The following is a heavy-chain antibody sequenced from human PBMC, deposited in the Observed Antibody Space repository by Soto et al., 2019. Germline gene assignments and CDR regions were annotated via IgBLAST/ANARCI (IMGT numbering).Heavy chain of an antibody. CDR2: ISGGGTTI. Sequence: PGGSLRLSCAASGFRFSDHHMTWIRQAPGKGLEWVSKISGGGTTIYYADSVKGRFTVSRGNAKNSLYLQMTSLRAEDTAVYYCAGDPYYYGSAFWGQGTLVTVSS. CDR3: AGDPYYYGSAF. CDR1: GFRFSDHH. V-gene: IGHV3-11*01. D-gene: IGHD3-10*01. J-gene: IGHJ4*02.